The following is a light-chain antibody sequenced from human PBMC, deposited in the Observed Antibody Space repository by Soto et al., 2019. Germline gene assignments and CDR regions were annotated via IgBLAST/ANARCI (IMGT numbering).Light chain of an antibody. J-gene: IGKJ1*01. V-gene: IGKV1-16*01. Sequence: DIQMTQSPSSLSASVGDRVTITCRASLTIGDSLSWFQQKAGKPPTLLIYGASALQSGVPARFSGSGSGTEFTLTISSLQPDDFATYYCQQYYSYWTFGQGTKVDIK. CDR3: QQYYSYWT. CDR1: LTIGDS. CDR2: GAS.